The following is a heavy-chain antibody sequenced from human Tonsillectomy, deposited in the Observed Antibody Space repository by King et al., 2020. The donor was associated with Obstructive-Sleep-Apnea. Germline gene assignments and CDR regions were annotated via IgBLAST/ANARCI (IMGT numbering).Heavy chain of an antibody. CDR1: GGSISSYY. CDR2: IYYSGST. D-gene: IGHD3-22*01. CDR3: ARVRDYYDSSGYYRSNWYFDL. J-gene: IGHJ2*01. Sequence: QLQESGPGLVKPSETLSLTCTVSGGSISSYYWSWIRPPPGKGLEWIGYIYYSGSTNYNPSLKSRVTISVDTSKNQFSLKLSSVTAADTAVYYCARVRDYYDSSGYYRSNWYFDLWGRGTLVTVSS. V-gene: IGHV4-59*01.